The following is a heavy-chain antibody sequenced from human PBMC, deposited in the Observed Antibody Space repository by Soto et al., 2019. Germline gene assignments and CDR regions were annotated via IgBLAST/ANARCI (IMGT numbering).Heavy chain of an antibody. CDR1: GASISGYY. J-gene: IGHJ4*02. Sequence: KPSETLSLTCTVSGASISGYYWSWIRKSAGKGLEWIGRTYATGTTDYNPSLKSRVMMSVDTSKKQFSLRLRSVTAADTAVYYCARINGGSPDFWGQGTLVTVSS. V-gene: IGHV4-4*07. D-gene: IGHD2-15*01. CDR2: TYATGTT. CDR3: ARINGGSPDF.